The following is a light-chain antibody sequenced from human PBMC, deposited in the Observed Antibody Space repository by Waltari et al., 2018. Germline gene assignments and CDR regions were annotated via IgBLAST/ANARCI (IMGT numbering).Light chain of an antibody. J-gene: IGKJ2*01. CDR1: QSVSSSY. Sequence: EIVLTQSPGTLSLSPGESATLSCRASQSVSSSYLAWYQQKPGQAPRLLIYGASSRATGIPDRFSGSGSGTDFTLTISRLEPEDFAVYYCQQYGSSPPMYTFGQGTKLEIK. CDR3: QQYGSSPPMYT. CDR2: GAS. V-gene: IGKV3-20*01.